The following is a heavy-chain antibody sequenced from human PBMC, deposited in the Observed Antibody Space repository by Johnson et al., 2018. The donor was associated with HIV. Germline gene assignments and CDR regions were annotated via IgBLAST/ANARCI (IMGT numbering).Heavy chain of an antibody. CDR2: INWNGGST. V-gene: IGHV3-20*01. Sequence: VQLVESGGGVVRPGGSLRLSCAASGFTFDDYAMSWVRQAPGKGLEWVSDINWNGGSTGYAGSVKGRFTISRDNSKNTLYLQMNNLRLGDTAVYHCARGRMHFLEGGAFDIWGQGTMVTVSS. D-gene: IGHD3-3*01. CDR1: GFTFDDYA. CDR3: ARGRMHFLEGGAFDI. J-gene: IGHJ3*02.